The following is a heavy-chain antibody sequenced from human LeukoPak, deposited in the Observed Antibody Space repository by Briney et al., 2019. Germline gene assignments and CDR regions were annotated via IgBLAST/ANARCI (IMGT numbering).Heavy chain of an antibody. Sequence: SETLSLTCTVSGDSLNVYYPTWVRQPPGKGLEWIGYIHYSGNTNYNSSLKSRLDISVDTSKNQLSLQLRSVIPADTAVYYCARRHCILCYWGQGTLVTVSS. CDR2: IHYSGNT. CDR3: ARRHCILCY. CDR1: GDSLNVYY. D-gene: IGHD2-21*01. V-gene: IGHV4-59*03. J-gene: IGHJ4*02.